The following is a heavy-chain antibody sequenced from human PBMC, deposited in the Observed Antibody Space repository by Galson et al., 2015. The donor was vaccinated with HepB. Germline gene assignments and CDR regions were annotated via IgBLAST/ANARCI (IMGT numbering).Heavy chain of an antibody. D-gene: IGHD3-10*01. Sequence: SVKVSCKVSGYTLTELSMHWVRQAPGKGLEWMGGFDPEDGETIYAQKFQGRVTMTEDTSTDTAYMELSSLRSEDTAVYYCATAWRRTQYYYGSGSYSNWGQGTLVTVSS. CDR3: ATAWRRTQYYYGSGSYSN. CDR1: GYTLTELS. J-gene: IGHJ4*02. V-gene: IGHV1-24*01. CDR2: FDPEDGET.